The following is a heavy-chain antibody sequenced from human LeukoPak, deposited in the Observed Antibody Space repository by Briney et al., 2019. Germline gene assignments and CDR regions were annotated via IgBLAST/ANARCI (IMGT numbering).Heavy chain of an antibody. CDR2: INHSGST. V-gene: IGHV4-34*01. D-gene: IGHD3-10*01. J-gene: IGHJ5*02. Sequence: ASETLSLTCAVYGGSFSGYYWSWIRQPPGKGLEWIGEINHSGSTNYSPSLKSRVTISVDTSKNQFSLKLSSVTAADTAVYYCARGEVTGNWFDPWGQGTLVTVSS. CDR1: GGSFSGYY. CDR3: ARGEVTGNWFDP.